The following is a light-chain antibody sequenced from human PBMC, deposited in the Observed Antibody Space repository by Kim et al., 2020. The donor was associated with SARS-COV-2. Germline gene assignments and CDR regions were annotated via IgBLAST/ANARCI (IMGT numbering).Light chain of an antibody. V-gene: IGKV3-15*01. CDR2: GAY. J-gene: IGKJ4*01. CDR1: ETVNSN. CDR3: QQYNSWPLT. Sequence: ERVMTQSPATLSVSPGEGATLSCRASETVNSNVAWYQQRPGQAPRLLIYGAYRRATGLPARFSGSGSGTEFTLTISSLQSEDFAVYYCQQYNSWPLTFGGGTKLEI.